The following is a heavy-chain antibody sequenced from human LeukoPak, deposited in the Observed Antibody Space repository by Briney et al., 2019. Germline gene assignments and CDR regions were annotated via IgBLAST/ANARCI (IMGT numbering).Heavy chain of an antibody. CDR1: GYSISSGYY. J-gene: IGHJ3*02. CDR2: IYHSGIT. Sequence: SETLSLTCTVSGYSISSGYYWGWIRQPPGKGLEWIGSIYHSGITSYNPSLKSRITISVDTSKNQFSLKLNSVTAADTAVYYCAREADAFDIWGQGTMVAVSS. CDR3: AREADAFDI. V-gene: IGHV4-38-2*02.